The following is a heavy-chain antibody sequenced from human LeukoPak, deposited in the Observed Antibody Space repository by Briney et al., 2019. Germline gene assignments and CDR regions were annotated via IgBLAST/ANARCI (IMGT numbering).Heavy chain of an antibody. CDR3: ARDTSSSGFDY. CDR1: GFTFSSYG. D-gene: IGHD3-22*01. V-gene: IGHV3-33*01. J-gene: IGHJ4*02. Sequence: EGFLRLSCAASGFTFSSYGMHWVRQAPGKGLEWVAVIWYDGSNKYYADSVKGRFTISRDNSKNTLYLQMNSLRAEDTAVYYCARDTSSSGFDYWGQGTLVTVSS. CDR2: IWYDGSNK.